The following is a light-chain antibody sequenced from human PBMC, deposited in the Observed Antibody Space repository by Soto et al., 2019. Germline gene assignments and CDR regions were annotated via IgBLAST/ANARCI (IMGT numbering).Light chain of an antibody. V-gene: IGKV3-11*01. J-gene: IGKJ4*01. CDR3: QQRSNWPPV. CDR2: DAS. CDR1: QSVRTY. Sequence: EIVLTQSPATLSLSPGERATLSCRASQSVRTYLSYVAWYQQSPGQAPRLLIYDASNRATGIPARFSGSGSGTDFTLTISSLEPEDFAVYYCQQRSNWPPVFGGGTKVEIK.